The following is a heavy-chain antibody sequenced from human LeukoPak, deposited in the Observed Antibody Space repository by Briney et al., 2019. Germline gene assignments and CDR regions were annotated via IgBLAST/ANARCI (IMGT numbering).Heavy chain of an antibody. D-gene: IGHD5-12*01. CDR3: ARGSYGYSGYDWSFDY. CDR1: GYTFTSYA. V-gene: IGHV1-3*01. Sequence: ASVKVSCKASGYTFTSYAMHWVRQAPGQRLEWMGWINAGNGNTKYSQKFQGRVTITRDTSASIAYMELSSLRSEDTAVYYCARGSYGYSGYDWSFDYWGQGTLVTVSS. CDR2: INAGNGNT. J-gene: IGHJ4*02.